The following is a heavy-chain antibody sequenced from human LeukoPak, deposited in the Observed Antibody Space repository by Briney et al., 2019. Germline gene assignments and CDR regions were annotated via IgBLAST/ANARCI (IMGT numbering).Heavy chain of an antibody. Sequence: KAGGSLRLSCAASGFTFSSCGFNWVRQAPGKGLGWVSSIGPTGTDRYCADSVRGRFTISRDNAKNSMYLQMDSLRDEDTAVYYCATETIGRHYDYWGQGTLLTVSS. CDR2: IGPTGTDR. J-gene: IGHJ4*02. V-gene: IGHV3-21*01. CDR1: GFTFSSCG. CDR3: ATETIGRHYDY. D-gene: IGHD1-14*01.